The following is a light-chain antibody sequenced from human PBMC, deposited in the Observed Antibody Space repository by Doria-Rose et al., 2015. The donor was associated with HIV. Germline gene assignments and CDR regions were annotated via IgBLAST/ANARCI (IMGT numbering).Light chain of an antibody. CDR3: QHYYTLPRT. Sequence: SPSSLSASVGARVTITCRASQDISNSLAWYQQKPGKAPRVLLFSASNLESGVPSRFSGSGSGADYTLTISSLQPEDSATYYCQHYYTLPRTFGRGTKVEI. CDR2: SAS. J-gene: IGKJ1*01. V-gene: IGKV1-NL1*01. CDR1: QDISNS.